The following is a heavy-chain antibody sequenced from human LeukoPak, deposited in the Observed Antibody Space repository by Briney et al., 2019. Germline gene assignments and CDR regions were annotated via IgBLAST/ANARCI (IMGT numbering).Heavy chain of an antibody. CDR3: AREWELLWGYFDY. CDR2: IKQDGSKK. D-gene: IGHD1-26*01. Sequence: GGPLRLSCAASGFTFSSYWMSWVRQAPGKGLEWVANIKQDGSKKYYVDSVKGRFTISRDNAKNSLYLQMNSLRAEDTAVYYCAREWELLWGYFDYWGQGTLVTVSS. J-gene: IGHJ4*02. V-gene: IGHV3-7*01. CDR1: GFTFSSYW.